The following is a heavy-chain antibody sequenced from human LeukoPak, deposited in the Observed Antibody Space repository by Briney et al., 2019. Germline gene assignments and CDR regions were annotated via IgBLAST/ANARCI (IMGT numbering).Heavy chain of an antibody. Sequence: SQTLSLTCAISGDSFSSNSAAWNWIRQSPSRGLEWLGRTYHRSQLYNDYAVSVKSLIIINPDTSKNQFSLQLNSVTPEDTAVYYCARAFGSGSYLDFWGQGTLVTVSS. J-gene: IGHJ4*02. CDR2: TYHRSQLYN. D-gene: IGHD3-10*01. CDR3: ARAFGSGSYLDF. CDR1: GDSFSSNSAA. V-gene: IGHV6-1*01.